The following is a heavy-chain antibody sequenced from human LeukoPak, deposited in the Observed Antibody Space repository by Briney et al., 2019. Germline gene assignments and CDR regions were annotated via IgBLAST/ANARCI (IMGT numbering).Heavy chain of an antibody. J-gene: IGHJ6*03. Sequence: GGSLRLSCAASRFTFSSYSMNWVRQAPGKGLEWVSSISSSGSYIYYADSVKGRFTISRDNAKNSLYLQMNSLRAEDTAVYYCARGGLSTVTTSGGVEYYYYYMDVWGKGTTVTISS. CDR2: ISSSGSYI. V-gene: IGHV3-21*01. D-gene: IGHD4-17*01. CDR3: ARGGLSTVTTSGGVEYYYYYMDV. CDR1: RFTFSSYS.